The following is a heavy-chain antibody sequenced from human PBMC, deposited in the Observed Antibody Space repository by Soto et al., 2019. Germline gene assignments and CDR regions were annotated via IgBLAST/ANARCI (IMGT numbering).Heavy chain of an antibody. CDR2: ISYDGSSK. CDR3: ARGPFSSGWWFDY. J-gene: IGHJ4*02. Sequence: PGGSLRLSCAACGFTFSSFGMHWVRQAPGKGLEWVSVISYDGSSKFYVDSVKGQFTISRDNSKSTLYLQMNSLRTEDTAVYYCARGPFSSGWWFDYWGQGTLVTVSS. D-gene: IGHD6-19*01. CDR1: GFTFSSFG. V-gene: IGHV3-30-3*01.